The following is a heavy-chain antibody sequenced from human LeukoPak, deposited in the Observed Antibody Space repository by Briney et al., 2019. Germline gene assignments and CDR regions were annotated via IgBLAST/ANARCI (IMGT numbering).Heavy chain of an antibody. CDR3: ARGRSGSKWELPYYYYYYMDV. J-gene: IGHJ6*03. CDR2: IYYSGST. V-gene: IGHV4-39*07. CDR1: GGSISSSSYY. D-gene: IGHD1-26*01. Sequence: PSETLSLTCTVSGGSISSSSYYWGWIRQPPGKGLEWIGSIYYSGSTYYNPSLKSRVTISVDTSKNQFSLKLSSVTAADTAVYYCARGRSGSKWELPYYYYYYMDVWGKGTTVTISS.